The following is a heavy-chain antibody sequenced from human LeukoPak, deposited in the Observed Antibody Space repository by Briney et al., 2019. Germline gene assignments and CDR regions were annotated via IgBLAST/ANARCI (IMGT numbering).Heavy chain of an antibody. CDR1: GFTFSSYG. D-gene: IGHD5-12*01. J-gene: IGHJ4*02. CDR3: ARDGGYSGYDGVLGYFDY. CDR2: IWYDGSNK. V-gene: IGHV3-33*01. Sequence: GGSLRLSCAAPGFTFSSYGMHWVRQAPGKGLEWVAVIWYDGSNKYYADSVKGRFTISRDNSKNTLYLQMNSLRAEDTAVYYCARDGGYSGYDGVLGYFDYWGQGTLVTVSS.